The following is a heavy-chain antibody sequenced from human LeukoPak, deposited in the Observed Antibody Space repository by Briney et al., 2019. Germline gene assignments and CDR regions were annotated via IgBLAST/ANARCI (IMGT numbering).Heavy chain of an antibody. D-gene: IGHD3-10*01. V-gene: IGHV3-7*03. CDR3: ARGAVWFEPLFDY. CDR2: IKQDGNEK. Sequence: PGGSLRLSCAASGFTFSSYWMSWVRQAPGKGLEWVANIKQDGNEKYYVDSVKGRFTISRDNAKNSLYLQMNSLRAEDTAVYYCARGAVWFEPLFDYWGQGTLVTVSS. CDR1: GFTFSSYW. J-gene: IGHJ4*02.